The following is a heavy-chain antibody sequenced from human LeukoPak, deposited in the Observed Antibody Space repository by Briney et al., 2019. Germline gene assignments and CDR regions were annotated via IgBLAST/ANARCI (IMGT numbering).Heavy chain of an antibody. V-gene: IGHV3-11*04. CDR3: ASAYYYDSSGYSEYFQH. Sequence: LSLTCAVSGYSISSGYYWGWIRQPPGKGLEWVSYISSSGSTIYYADSVKGRFTISRDNAKNSLYLQMNSLRAEDTAVYYCASAYYYDSSGYSEYFQHWGQGTLVTVSS. D-gene: IGHD3-22*01. J-gene: IGHJ1*01. CDR1: GYSISSGYY. CDR2: ISSSGSTI.